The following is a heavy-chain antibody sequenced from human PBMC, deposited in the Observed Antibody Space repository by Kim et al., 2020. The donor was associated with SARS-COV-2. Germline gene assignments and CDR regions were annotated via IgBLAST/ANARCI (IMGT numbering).Heavy chain of an antibody. CDR1: GFTFSSYA. J-gene: IGHJ6*02. Sequence: GGSLRLSCAASGFTFSSYAMHWVRQAPGKGLEWVAVISYDGSNKYYADSVKGRFTISRDNSKNTLYLQMNSLRAEDTAVYYCAREPPSVGLYYYYYGMDVWGQGTTVTVSS. CDR2: ISYDGSNK. D-gene: IGHD1-26*01. CDR3: AREPPSVGLYYYYYGMDV. V-gene: IGHV3-30*04.